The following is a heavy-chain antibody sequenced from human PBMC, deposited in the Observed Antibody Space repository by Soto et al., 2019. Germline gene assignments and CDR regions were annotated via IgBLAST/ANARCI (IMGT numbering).Heavy chain of an antibody. V-gene: IGHV1-46*01. J-gene: IGHJ5*02. Sequence: QVQLVQSGAEMKKPGASVKDSCKASGYTFTSYYMHWVRQAPVQGLEWMGIITPSGGSTSYAQKFQGRVTMSRDASARTVYMELSSLRTEDTAVYYCARDGGKLAARGWFDPWGQGTLVTVSS. CDR2: ITPSGGST. D-gene: IGHD6-13*01. CDR3: ARDGGKLAARGWFDP. CDR1: GYTFTSYY.